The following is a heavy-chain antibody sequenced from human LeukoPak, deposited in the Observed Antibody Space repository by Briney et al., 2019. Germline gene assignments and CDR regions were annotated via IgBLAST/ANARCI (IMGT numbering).Heavy chain of an antibody. D-gene: IGHD3-10*01. V-gene: IGHV3-23*01. CDR3: AKDSYGSGSYYDY. CDR2: ISGSGGST. CDR1: GFTFSSYS. Sequence: TGGSLRLSCAASGFTFSSYSMNWVRQAPGKGLEWVSAISGSGGSTYYADSVKGRFTISRDNSKNTLYLQMNSLRAEDTAVYYCAKDSYGSGSYYDYWGQGTLVTVSS. J-gene: IGHJ4*02.